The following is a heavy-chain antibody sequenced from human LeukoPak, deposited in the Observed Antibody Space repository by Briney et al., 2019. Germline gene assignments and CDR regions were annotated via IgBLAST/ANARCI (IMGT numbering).Heavy chain of an antibody. CDR2: IWYDGSNK. D-gene: IGHD3-22*01. CDR1: GFTFSSYG. Sequence: GGSLRLSCAASGFTFSSYGMHWVRQAPGKGLEWVAVIWYDGSNKYYADSVKGRFTISRDNSKNSLYLQMTGLRPEDTALYYCAKEMFPTYYYDTTASAFDYWGQGTLVTVSS. V-gene: IGHV3-33*03. J-gene: IGHJ4*02. CDR3: AKEMFPTYYYDTTASAFDY.